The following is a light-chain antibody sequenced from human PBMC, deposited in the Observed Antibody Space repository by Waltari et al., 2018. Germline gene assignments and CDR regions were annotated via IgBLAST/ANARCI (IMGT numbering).Light chain of an antibody. V-gene: IGKV3D-15*01. J-gene: IGKJ4*01. CDR3: QHYSDLPLT. Sequence: EIVMTQSPATLSVSPGAGATLSCRASQNVANNLAWYQQKSGQAPRLLIYGASTRATGIPVRFSGSGSGTEFALTISSLQSEDSAVYYCQHYSDLPLTFGGGTKVEI. CDR1: QNVANN. CDR2: GAS.